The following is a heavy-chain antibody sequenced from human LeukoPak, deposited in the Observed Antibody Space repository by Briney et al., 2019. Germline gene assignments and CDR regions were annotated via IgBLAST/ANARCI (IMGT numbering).Heavy chain of an antibody. D-gene: IGHD2-2*01. CDR3: ATLDCSRTACYLPGRNWFDP. J-gene: IGHJ5*02. V-gene: IGHV4-39*01. CDR2: IYYSGST. Sequence: GSLRLSCAASGFTFNTYAMSWVRQAPGKGLEWIGTIYYSGSTYYNPSLKSRVTISVDTSKNQFSLKLTSVTAADTAVYYCATLDCSRTACYLPGRNWFDPWGQGTLVTVSS. CDR1: GFTFNTYA.